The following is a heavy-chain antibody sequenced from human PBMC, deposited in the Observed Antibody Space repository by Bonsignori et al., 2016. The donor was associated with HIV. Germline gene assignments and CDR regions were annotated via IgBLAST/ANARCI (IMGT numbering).Heavy chain of an antibody. V-gene: IGHV4-59*01. J-gene: IGHJ3*02. D-gene: IGHD5-18*01. CDR2: IYYMGST. CDR3: AREAGYSYGLDDAFDI. Sequence: WIRQPPGKGLEWIGYIYYMGSTNXNPSLKSRVTISVDTSKNQFSLKLSSVTAADTAVYYCAREAGYSYGLDDAFDIWGQGTMVTVSS.